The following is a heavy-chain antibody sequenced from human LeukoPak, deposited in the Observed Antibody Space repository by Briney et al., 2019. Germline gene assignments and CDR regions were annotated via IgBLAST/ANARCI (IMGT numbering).Heavy chain of an antibody. J-gene: IGHJ6*02. CDR3: ARDRSGPTNYYYGMDV. Sequence: ASVKVSCKASGYTFTGDCMHWVRQAPGQGLEWMGWINPNSGGTNYAQKFQGRVTMTRDTSISTAYMELSRLRSDDTAVYYCARDRSGPTNYYYGMDVWGQGTTVTVSS. CDR1: GYTFTGDC. CDR2: INPNSGGT. D-gene: IGHD6-19*01. V-gene: IGHV1-2*02.